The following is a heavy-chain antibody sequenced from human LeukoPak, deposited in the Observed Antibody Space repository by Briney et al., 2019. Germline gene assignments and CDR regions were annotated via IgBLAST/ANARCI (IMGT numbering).Heavy chain of an antibody. CDR1: GFSFRNYA. CDR3: AKDSEATITPLSAFDI. J-gene: IGHJ3*02. D-gene: IGHD4-23*01. V-gene: IGHV3-23*01. Sequence: GGSLRLSCAASGFSFRNYAISWVRQAPGKGLEWVSSISGSGGSTYSADSVKGRFTISRENSKNTLYLQMSSLRADDTAMYYCAKDSEATITPLSAFDIWGQGTMVTVSS. CDR2: ISGSGGST.